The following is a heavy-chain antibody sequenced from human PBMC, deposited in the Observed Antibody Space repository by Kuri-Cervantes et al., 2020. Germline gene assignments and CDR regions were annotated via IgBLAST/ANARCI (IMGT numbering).Heavy chain of an antibody. Sequence: ETLSLTCAASGFTFSSYSMNWVRQAPGKGLEWVSYISSSGSTIYYADSVKGRFTISRDNAKNSLYLQMNSLRAEDTAVYYCARATLAGSFSGMDVWGQGTTVTVSS. CDR1: GFTFSSYS. CDR2: ISSSGSTI. CDR3: ARATLAGSFSGMDV. D-gene: IGHD3-10*01. V-gene: IGHV3-48*04. J-gene: IGHJ6*02.